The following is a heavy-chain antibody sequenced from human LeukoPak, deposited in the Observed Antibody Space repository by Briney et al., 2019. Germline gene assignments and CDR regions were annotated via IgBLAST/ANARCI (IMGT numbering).Heavy chain of an antibody. Sequence: SETLSLTCAVYGVPFRGFFWSWVCQAPGKGLEWVGEISHSGSSNYNPSLKSRTTISVDTSKSQFSLRLTSVTAADTAVYYCARGIFYGGRNQYIWFDLWGQGTLVTVSS. J-gene: IGHJ5*02. D-gene: IGHD4-23*01. CDR3: ARGIFYGGRNQYIWFDL. CDR1: GVPFRGFF. V-gene: IGHV4-34*01. CDR2: ISHSGSS.